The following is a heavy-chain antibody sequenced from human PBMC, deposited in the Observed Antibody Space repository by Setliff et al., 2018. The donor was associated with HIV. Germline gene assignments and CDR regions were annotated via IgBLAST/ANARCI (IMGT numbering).Heavy chain of an antibody. V-gene: IGHV4-31*03. CDR1: GVSIVSGGFY. CDR3: ARDLHANYHVVDI. J-gene: IGHJ3*02. D-gene: IGHD2-15*01. Sequence: SETLSLTCSVSGVSIVSGGFYYSWIRHHPGKGLEWIGTVYYTGKTYYNPSLQSRLTMSADTSKNQLYLKINSVTAADTAVYFCARDLHANYHVVDIWGPGTMVTVSS. CDR2: VYYTGKT.